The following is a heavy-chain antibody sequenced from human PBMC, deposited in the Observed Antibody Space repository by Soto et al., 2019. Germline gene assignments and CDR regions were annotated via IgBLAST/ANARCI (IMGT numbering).Heavy chain of an antibody. J-gene: IGHJ4*02. CDR1: GGSISSSSYY. CDR2: IYYSGST. Sequence: SETLSLTCSVSGGSISSSSYYWGWIRQPPGKGLEWIGSIYYSGSTYYNPSLKSRVTISVDTSKNQFSLKLSSVTAADTAVYYCARGEYSGYDFDYWGQGTLVTVSS. D-gene: IGHD5-12*01. CDR3: ARGEYSGYDFDY. V-gene: IGHV4-39*01.